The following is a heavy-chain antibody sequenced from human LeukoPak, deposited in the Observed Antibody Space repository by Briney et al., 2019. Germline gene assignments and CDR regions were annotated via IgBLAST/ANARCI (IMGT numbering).Heavy chain of an antibody. V-gene: IGHV4-59*11. J-gene: IGHJ4*02. D-gene: IGHD5-18*01. CDR3: ARGVPGDSYGYYFDY. CDR2: IYSSGST. Sequence: SETLSLTCTVSGGSISGHYWSWIRQPPGKGLEWIGYIYSSGSTNYNPSLKSRVTISVDTSKNQFSLKLTSVTAADTAVYYCARGVPGDSYGYYFDYWGRGTLVTVSS. CDR1: GGSISGHY.